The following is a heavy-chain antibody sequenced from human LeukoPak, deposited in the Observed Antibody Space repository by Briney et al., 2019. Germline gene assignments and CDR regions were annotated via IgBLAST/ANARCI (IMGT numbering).Heavy chain of an antibody. CDR2: LSHSGTT. CDR1: GYSISSGYY. Sequence: SETLSLSCAVSGYSISSGYYWGWIRQSPGKGLEWIGSLSHSGTTYYIPSLESRVIISGDTSKNHFSLKLNSVTASDTAVYYCARHLVFVVVAATMDALVMWGEGTMVTVSS. V-gene: IGHV4-38-2*01. CDR3: ARHLVFVVVAATMDALVM. J-gene: IGHJ3*02. D-gene: IGHD2-21*02.